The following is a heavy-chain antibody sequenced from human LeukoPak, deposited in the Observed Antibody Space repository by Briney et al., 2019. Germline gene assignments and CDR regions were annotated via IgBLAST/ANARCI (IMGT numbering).Heavy chain of an antibody. CDR2: ISWNSGSI. D-gene: IGHD7-27*01. J-gene: IGHJ3*02. CDR3: ARATLGAFDI. V-gene: IGHV3-9*01. CDR1: GFTFDDYA. Sequence: PGGSLRLSXAASGFTFDDYAMHWVRQAPGKGLEWVSGISWNSGSIGYADSVKGRFTISRDNAKNSLYLQMNSLRAEDTAVYYCARATLGAFDIWGQGTMVTVSS.